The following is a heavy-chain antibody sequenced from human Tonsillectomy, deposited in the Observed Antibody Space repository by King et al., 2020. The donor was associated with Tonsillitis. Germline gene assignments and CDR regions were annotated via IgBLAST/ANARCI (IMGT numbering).Heavy chain of an antibody. CDR2: INGDGSTT. V-gene: IGHV3-74*01. Sequence: VQLVESGGGLVQPGGSLRLSCEATGFTFRNACMHWVRQAPGKGLAWVSRINGDGSTTSYADSVKGRFTISRDNAKNTLYLQMNSLRAEDTAVYYCSPLEPVYEGMDVWGQGTTVTVSS. CDR3: SPLEPVYEGMDV. CDR1: GFTFRNAC. J-gene: IGHJ6*02. D-gene: IGHD1-1*01.